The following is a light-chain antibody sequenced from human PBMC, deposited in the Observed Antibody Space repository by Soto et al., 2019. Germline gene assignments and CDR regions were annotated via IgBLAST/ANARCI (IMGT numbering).Light chain of an antibody. V-gene: IGLV8-61*01. CDR3: MLYMGSGTYV. CDR1: SGSVSTNYY. Sequence: QTVVTQEPSLSVSPGGTVTLTCGLSSGSVSTNYYPSWYQQTPGQAPRTLIYSTNTRSSGVPERFSGSILGNKAALTITGAQADDDSDYYCMLYMGSGTYVFGIGTKLTVL. J-gene: IGLJ1*01. CDR2: STN.